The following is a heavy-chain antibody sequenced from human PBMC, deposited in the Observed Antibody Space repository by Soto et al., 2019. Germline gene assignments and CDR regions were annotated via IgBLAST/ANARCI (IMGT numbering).Heavy chain of an antibody. V-gene: IGHV3-23*01. CDR3: AKVGYDTFGYYLRSFDC. CDR2: ISGSGNTI. CDR1: GFTFSTNA. J-gene: IGHJ4*02. D-gene: IGHD3-3*01. Sequence: GGSLRLSCAASGFTFSTNAMSWVRQAPGMGLEFVSLISGSGNTIYYADSVKGRFTIPRDNSKNTLSLQMNSLRAEDTAVYYCAKVGYDTFGYYLRSFDCWGQGTLVTVSS.